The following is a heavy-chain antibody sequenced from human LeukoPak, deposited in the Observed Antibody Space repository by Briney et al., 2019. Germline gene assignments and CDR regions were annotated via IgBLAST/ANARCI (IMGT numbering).Heavy chain of an antibody. CDR1: GGSINSYN. CDR2: IHYSGST. J-gene: IGHJ4*02. Sequence: SETLSLTCTVSGGSINSYNGSGIRQPPGKGLEWIGYIHYSGSTNYNPSLKGRVTMSVDTSKNQFSLNLSSVTAADTAVYYCARDSVSYYFDYWGQGTLVTVSS. D-gene: IGHD3-10*01. CDR3: ARDSVSYYFDY. V-gene: IGHV4-59*01.